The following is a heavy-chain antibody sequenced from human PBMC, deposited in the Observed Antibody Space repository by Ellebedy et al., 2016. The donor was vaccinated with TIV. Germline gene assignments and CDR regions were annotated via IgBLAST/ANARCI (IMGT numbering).Heavy chain of an antibody. CDR1: GGSMNSYY. CDR2: IYYSGST. CDR3: ARHDTAWFEP. J-gene: IGHJ5*02. V-gene: IGHV4-59*08. D-gene: IGHD2-21*02. Sequence: SETLSLTXTVSGGSMNSYYWSWIRQPPGKGLEWIGYIYYSGSTKYNPSLKSRVTISVDTSKSQFSLKLSSVTAADTAVYYCARHDTAWFEPWGQGTLVTVSS.